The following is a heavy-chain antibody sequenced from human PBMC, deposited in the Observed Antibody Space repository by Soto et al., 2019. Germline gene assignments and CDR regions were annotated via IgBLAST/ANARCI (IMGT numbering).Heavy chain of an antibody. D-gene: IGHD1-1*01. CDR1: GFTFSNYW. CDR3: ERDRTYNWNGALSY. V-gene: IGHV3-7*01. Sequence: GGSLRLSCAASGFTFSNYWMSWVRQAPGKGLEWVANIKQDGGEKYYVDSVKGRFTISRDNAKNSLYLQMNSLRAEDTAVYYCERDRTYNWNGALSYWGQGSLVTVSS. J-gene: IGHJ4*02. CDR2: IKQDGGEK.